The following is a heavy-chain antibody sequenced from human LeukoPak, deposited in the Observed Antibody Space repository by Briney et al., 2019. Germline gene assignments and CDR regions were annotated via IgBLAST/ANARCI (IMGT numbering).Heavy chain of an antibody. V-gene: IGHV3-21*01. CDR1: GFTFSSYS. CDR3: ARHTEYSSSSRDY. CDR2: ISSSSYI. J-gene: IGHJ4*02. Sequence: GGSLRLSCAASGFTFSSYSMNWVRQAPGKGLEWVSSISSSSYIYYADSVKGRFTISRDNAKNSLYLQMNSLRAEDTAVYYCARHTEYSSSSRDYWGQGTLVTVSS. D-gene: IGHD6-6*01.